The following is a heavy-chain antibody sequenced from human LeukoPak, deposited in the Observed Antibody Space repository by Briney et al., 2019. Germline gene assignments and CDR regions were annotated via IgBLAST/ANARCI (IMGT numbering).Heavy chain of an antibody. J-gene: IGHJ6*03. Sequence: GGSLRLSCAASGFIFTSYWMSWVRQAPGKGLEWVANIKQDGSEKYYVDSVKGRFTISRDNAKNSLYLQTNSLRADDTAVYYCARVSSSGWDYYYYYYMDVWGKGTTVTVSS. D-gene: IGHD6-19*01. CDR3: ARVSSSGWDYYYYYYMDV. V-gene: IGHV3-7*01. CDR1: GFIFTSYW. CDR2: IKQDGSEK.